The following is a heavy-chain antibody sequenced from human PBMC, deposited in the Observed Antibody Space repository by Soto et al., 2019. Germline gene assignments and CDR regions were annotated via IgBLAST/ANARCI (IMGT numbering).Heavy chain of an antibody. CDR3: ARGAPGDYGNDAFDI. D-gene: IGHD4-17*01. CDR1: GFTISNYA. Sequence: GRLLRLSCAASGFTISNYAMRRIRKAPGKGLEWVAVVRAAASTKYYADSVKGRFTISRDNSKNTLYLQMNSLRAEDTAVYYCARGAPGDYGNDAFDIWGQGTMVTVS. J-gene: IGHJ3*02. CDR2: VRAAASTK. V-gene: IGHV3-33*08.